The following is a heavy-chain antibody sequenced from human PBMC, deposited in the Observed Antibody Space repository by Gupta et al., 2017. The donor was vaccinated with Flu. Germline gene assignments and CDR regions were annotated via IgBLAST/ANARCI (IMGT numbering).Heavy chain of an antibody. J-gene: IGHJ4*02. CDR3: ARDGGGGCSRVHCYQRTDL. V-gene: IGHV3-23*01. Sequence: KGLEWVSLINGSGGTTYYADSVKGLFNISRDNSKNTLYLQMDSLRAEDTAIYYCARDGGGGCSRVHCYQRTDLWGQGTLVTVSS. CDR2: INGSGGTT. D-gene: IGHD2-15*01.